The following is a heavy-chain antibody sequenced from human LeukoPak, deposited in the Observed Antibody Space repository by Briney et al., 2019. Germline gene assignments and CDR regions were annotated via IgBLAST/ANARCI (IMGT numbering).Heavy chain of an antibody. J-gene: IGHJ4*02. CDR1: GFTFSRYS. D-gene: IGHD2-15*01. CDR3: ARLWGYCSGGSCYSTPY. Sequence: GGSLRLSCAASGFTFSRYSMNWVRRAPGKGLQWVSYIGSSGSTIYYADSVKGRFTISRDNAKNSLYLQMNSLRDEDTAVYYCARLWGYCSGGSCYSTPYWGQGTLVTVSS. CDR2: IGSSGSTI. V-gene: IGHV3-48*02.